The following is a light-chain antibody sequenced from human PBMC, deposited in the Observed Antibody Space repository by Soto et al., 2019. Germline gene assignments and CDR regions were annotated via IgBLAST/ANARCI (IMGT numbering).Light chain of an antibody. V-gene: IGLV2-14*01. CDR3: LSFTSSFTYI. J-gene: IGLJ1*01. CDR2: EVT. Sequence: QSALTQPASVSGSAGQSITISCTGTSSDVGGYNYVSWYQHHPGKAPKLMIYEVTNRPSGVSIRFSGSKSGTTASLTISGLQAEDEADYYCLSFTSSFTYIFGTGTKV. CDR1: SSDVGGYNY.